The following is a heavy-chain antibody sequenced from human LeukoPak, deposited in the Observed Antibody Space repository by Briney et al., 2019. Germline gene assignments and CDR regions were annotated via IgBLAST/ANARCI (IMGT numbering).Heavy chain of an antibody. CDR3: ARHPTSLLGYYYGMDV. V-gene: IGHV5-51*01. J-gene: IGHJ6*02. D-gene: IGHD2-15*01. CDR2: IYPGDSDT. CDR1: GYSFTSYW. Sequence: GGSLKISCKGSGYSFTSYWIGWVRQMPGKGLEWMGIIYPGDSDTRYSPSFQGQVTISADKSISTAYLQWSSLTASHTAMYYCARHPTSLLGYYYGMDVWGQGTTVTVSS.